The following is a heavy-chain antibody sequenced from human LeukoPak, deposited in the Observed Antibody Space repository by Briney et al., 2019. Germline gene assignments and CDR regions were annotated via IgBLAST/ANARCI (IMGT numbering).Heavy chain of an antibody. V-gene: IGHV4-59*01. CDR3: ATGIGTAGDYYYSMDV. J-gene: IGHJ6*03. Sequence: SETLSLTCTVSGGSISSSYWSWVRQTPGKGLEWVGYIHYTGSTNYNPSLKSRVTISVDTSKHQFSLKLRSVTVADTAVYNCATGIGTAGDYYYSMDVWGKGTTVTVSS. D-gene: IGHD6-13*01. CDR1: GGSISSSY. CDR2: IHYTGST.